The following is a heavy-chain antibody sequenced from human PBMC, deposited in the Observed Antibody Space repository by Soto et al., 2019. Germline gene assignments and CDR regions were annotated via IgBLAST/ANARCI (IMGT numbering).Heavy chain of an antibody. CDR1: GYTFTGYY. D-gene: IGHD3-22*01. V-gene: IGHV1-46*01. J-gene: IGHJ4*02. Sequence: ASVKVSCKASGYTFTGYYMHWVRQAPGQGLEWMGIVNPSGGSSTYAQRFQGRVTMTRDTSTSTVYMELSSLRSEDTAVYYCARENYYDTSGYPFEHWGRGTLVTVSS. CDR2: VNPSGGSS. CDR3: ARENYYDTSGYPFEH.